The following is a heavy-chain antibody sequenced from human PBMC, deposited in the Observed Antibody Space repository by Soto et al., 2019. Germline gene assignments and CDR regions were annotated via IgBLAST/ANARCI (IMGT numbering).Heavy chain of an antibody. CDR3: ARDPFGVAAAGIRLDP. CDR1: GYTFTSYY. V-gene: IGHV1-46*01. J-gene: IGHJ5*02. Sequence: ASVKVSCKASGYTFTSYYMHWVRQAPGQGLEWMGIINPSGGSTSYAQKFQGRVTMTRDTSTSTVYMELSSLRSEDTAVYYCARDPFGVAAAGIRLDPWGQGTLVTVSS. CDR2: INPSGGST. D-gene: IGHD6-13*01.